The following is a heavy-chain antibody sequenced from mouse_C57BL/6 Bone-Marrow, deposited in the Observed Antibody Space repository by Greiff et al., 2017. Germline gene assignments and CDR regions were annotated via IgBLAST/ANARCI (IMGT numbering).Heavy chain of an antibody. CDR1: GFTFSSYG. D-gene: IGHD2-5*01. CDR2: ISSGGSYT. J-gene: IGHJ4*01. CDR3: ARHVNYSNYPYDMDY. Sequence: EVQVVESGGDLVKPGGSLKLSCAASGFTFSSYGMSWVRQTPDKRLEWVATISSGGSYTYYPDSVKGRFTISRDNAKNTLYLQMSSLKSEDTAMYYCARHVNYSNYPYDMDYGGQGTSVTVSS. V-gene: IGHV5-6*01.